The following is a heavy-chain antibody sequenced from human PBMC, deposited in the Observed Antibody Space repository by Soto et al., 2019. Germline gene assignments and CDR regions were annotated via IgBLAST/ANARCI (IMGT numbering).Heavy chain of an antibody. CDR1: GFTVSSNY. CDR3: ARDRPNYNILSVYSNDSFHT. CDR2: IYSGGST. J-gene: IGHJ3*02. Sequence: GGSLRLSCAASGFTVSSNYMSWVRQAPGKGLEWVSVIYSGGSTYYADSVKGRFTISRDNSKNTLYLQMNSLRAEDTAVYYCARDRPNYNILSVYSNDSFHTWGQGKMVTVS. D-gene: IGHD3-9*01. V-gene: IGHV3-66*01.